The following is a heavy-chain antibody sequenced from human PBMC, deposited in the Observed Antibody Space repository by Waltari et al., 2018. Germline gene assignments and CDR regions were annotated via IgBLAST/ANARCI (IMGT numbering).Heavy chain of an antibody. CDR2: IYYSGST. Sequence: QVQLQESGPGLVKPSETLSLTCTVSGGSISSHYWSWIRQPPGKGLEWIGYIYYSGSTNYNPSLKGRVTISVDTSKNQFSLKLSSVTAADTAVYYCARDSVDSSGYYRGVDYWGQGTLVTVSS. CDR1: GGSISSHY. J-gene: IGHJ4*02. CDR3: ARDSVDSSGYYRGVDY. V-gene: IGHV4-59*11. D-gene: IGHD3-22*01.